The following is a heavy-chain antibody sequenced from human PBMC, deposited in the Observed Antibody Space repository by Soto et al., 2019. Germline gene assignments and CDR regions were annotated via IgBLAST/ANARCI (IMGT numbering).Heavy chain of an antibody. CDR3: ARMDRDGNYFDY. D-gene: IGHD3-10*01. CDR2: ISSSSSYI. Sequence: GGSLRLSCAASGFTFSSYSMNWVRQAPGKGLEWVSSISSSSSYIYYADSVKGRFTISRDNAKNSLYPQMNSLRAEDTAVYYCARMDRDGNYFDYWGQGTLVTVSS. CDR1: GFTFSSYS. J-gene: IGHJ4*02. V-gene: IGHV3-21*01.